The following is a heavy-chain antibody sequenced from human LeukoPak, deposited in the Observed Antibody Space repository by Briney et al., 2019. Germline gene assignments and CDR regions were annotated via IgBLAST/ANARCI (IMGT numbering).Heavy chain of an antibody. J-gene: IGHJ6*02. Sequence: SETLSLTCAVYGGSFSGYYWSWIRQPPGKGLEWIGEINHSGSTNYNPSLKSRVTISVDTSKNQFSLKLSSVTAADTAVYYCARRGSYCSSTSCYYYYYGMDVWGQGTTVTVSS. CDR1: GGSFSGYY. D-gene: IGHD2-2*01. V-gene: IGHV4-34*01. CDR3: ARRGSYCSSTSCYYYYYGMDV. CDR2: INHSGST.